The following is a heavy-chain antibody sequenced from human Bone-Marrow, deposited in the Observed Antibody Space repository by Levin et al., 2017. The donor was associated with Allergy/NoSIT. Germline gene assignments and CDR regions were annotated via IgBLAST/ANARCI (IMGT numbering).Heavy chain of an antibody. CDR3: AGTVRGPNCSPDSCSQPPYFFNY. D-gene: IGHD2-15*01. V-gene: IGHV4-4*07. CDR1: GGSNNSYF. Sequence: MSSETLSLTCTVSGGSNNSYFWSWIRQPAGKGLEWIGRIYTNGNTNYNPSLQSRVTMSVETPKNQFSLRLNSVTAADTAVYYCAGTVRGPNCSPDSCSQPPYFFNYWGQGTLVTVSS. CDR2: IYTNGNT. J-gene: IGHJ4*02.